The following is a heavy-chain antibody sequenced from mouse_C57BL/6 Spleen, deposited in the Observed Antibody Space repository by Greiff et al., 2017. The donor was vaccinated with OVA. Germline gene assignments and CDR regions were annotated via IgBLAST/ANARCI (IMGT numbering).Heavy chain of an antibody. CDR1: GFSLTSYG. Sequence: QVQLKQSGPGLVQPSQCLSITCTVSGFSLTSYGIHWVRQSPGKGLEWLGVIWSGGSTDYNAAFISRLSTSKDNSKSLVFVKMNRLQADDTAIYYCARNWGTVYYAMDYWGQGTSVTVSS. CDR2: IWSGGST. J-gene: IGHJ4*01. D-gene: IGHD2-14*01. V-gene: IGHV2-2*01. CDR3: ARNWGTVYYAMDY.